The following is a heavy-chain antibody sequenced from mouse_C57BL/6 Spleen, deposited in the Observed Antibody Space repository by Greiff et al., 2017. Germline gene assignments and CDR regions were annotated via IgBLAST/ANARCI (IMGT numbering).Heavy chain of an antibody. CDR2: IYPGSGSI. J-gene: IGHJ1*03. D-gene: IGHD2-2*01. Sequence: VQLQQSGAELVKPGASVKLSCKASGYTFTEYTIHWVKQRSGQGLEWIGGIYPGSGSIKYNEKFKDKATLTANNSSSTVYMELSRLTSADSAVYVCSRHEEGESYYGYDVYFEVWGTGTTVTVSS. CDR3: SRHEEGESYYGYDVYFEV. CDR1: GYTFTEYT. V-gene: IGHV1-62-2*01.